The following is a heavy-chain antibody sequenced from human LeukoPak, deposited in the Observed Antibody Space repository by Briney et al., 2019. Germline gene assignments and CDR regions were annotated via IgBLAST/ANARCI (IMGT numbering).Heavy chain of an antibody. V-gene: IGHV4-38-2*02. CDR2: IYHSGST. Sequence: SETLSLTCTVSGYSISSGYYWGWIRQPPGKGLEWIGSIYHSGSTYYNPSLKSRVTISIDTSKNQFSLKLRSVTAADTAVYYCARDLVTVTKGFDIWGHGTMVSVSS. CDR3: ARDLVTVTKGFDI. D-gene: IGHD4-17*01. J-gene: IGHJ3*02. CDR1: GYSISSGYY.